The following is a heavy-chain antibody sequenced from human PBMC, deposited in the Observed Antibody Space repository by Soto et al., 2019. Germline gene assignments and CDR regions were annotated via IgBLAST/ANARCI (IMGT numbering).Heavy chain of an antibody. J-gene: IGHJ5*02. CDR1: GFTLSDST. D-gene: IGHD3-3*01. CDR2: IRSKANNYAT. CDR3: TTPRLEWYCFDT. V-gene: IGHV3-73*02. Sequence: EVQLVESGGGLVQPGGSLKLSCAASGFTLSDSTLHWVRKVSGKGLEWIGRIRSKANNYATTYSASVTGRFTISRDDSNNTAYQQMNSMKTEDTAVYYSTTPRLEWYCFDTSGQGTLVIGSS.